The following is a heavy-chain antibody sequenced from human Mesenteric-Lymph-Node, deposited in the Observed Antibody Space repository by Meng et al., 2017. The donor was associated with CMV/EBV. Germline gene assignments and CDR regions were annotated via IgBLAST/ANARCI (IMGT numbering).Heavy chain of an antibody. CDR3: ARMEGAAK. CDR2: IYHSGST. CDR1: GGSISSSSYY. Sequence: SETLSLTCTVSGGSISSSSYYWGWIRQPPGKGLEWLGNIYHSGSTYYNPSLKSRVSISVDTSKNQFSLKLNSVTAADTAVYYFARMEGAAKWGQGTLVTVSS. J-gene: IGHJ4*02. V-gene: IGHV4-39*07. D-gene: IGHD2-15*01.